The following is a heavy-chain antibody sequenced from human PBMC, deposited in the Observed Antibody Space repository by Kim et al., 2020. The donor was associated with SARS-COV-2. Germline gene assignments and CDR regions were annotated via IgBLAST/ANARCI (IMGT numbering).Heavy chain of an antibody. CDR2: TTSDGSRT. J-gene: IGHJ4*02. D-gene: IGHD1-26*01. CDR3: GRGSGTYYDY. V-gene: IGHV3-74*01. Sequence: GGSLRHSCAASGFTFSSYWMHWVRQAPGKGLVWVSRTTSDGSRTNYADSVKGRFTVSRDNAKNTLYLQMNSLGAEDTAVYYCGRGSGTYYDYWGQGTLVTVSS. CDR1: GFTFSSYW.